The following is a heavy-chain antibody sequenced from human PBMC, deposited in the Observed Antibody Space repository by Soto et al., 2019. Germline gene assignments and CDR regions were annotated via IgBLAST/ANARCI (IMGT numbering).Heavy chain of an antibody. Sequence: RRLSCAASGFTFSSYEMNWVRQAPGKGLEWVSYISSSGSTIYYADSVKGRFTISRDNAKNSLYLQMNSLRAEDTAVYYCARVGTVPNSKGAPKFDYWGQGTLVTVSS. CDR2: ISSSGSTI. CDR1: GFTFSSYE. V-gene: IGHV3-48*03. CDR3: ARVGTVPNSKGAPKFDY. J-gene: IGHJ4*02. D-gene: IGHD1-1*01.